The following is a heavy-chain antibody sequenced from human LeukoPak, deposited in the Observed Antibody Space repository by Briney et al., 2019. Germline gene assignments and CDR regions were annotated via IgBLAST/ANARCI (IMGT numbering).Heavy chain of an antibody. D-gene: IGHD3-3*01. V-gene: IGHV4-4*07. CDR3: ARDTLTIFGVVIEGGFDY. CDR2: IYTSGST. CDR1: GGSISSYY. Sequence: PSETLSLTCTVSGGSISSYYWSWIRQPAGKGLEWIGRIYTSGSTNYNPSLKSRVTMSVDTSKNQFSLKLSSVTAADTAVYYCARDTLTIFGVVIEGGFDYWGQGTLVTVSS. J-gene: IGHJ4*02.